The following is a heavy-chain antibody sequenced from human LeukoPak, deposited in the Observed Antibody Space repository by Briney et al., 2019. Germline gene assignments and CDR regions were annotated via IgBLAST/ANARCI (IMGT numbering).Heavy chain of an antibody. CDR1: GFAFSSYG. CDR2: IRYDGSNK. J-gene: IGHJ5*02. D-gene: IGHD4-11*01. V-gene: IGHV3-30*02. CDR3: ARVSRDYPNWFDP. Sequence: GGSLRLSCAASGFAFSSYGMHWVRQAPGKGLEWVAFIRYDGSNKYYADSVKGRFTISRDNSKNTLYLQMNSLRAEDTAVYYCARVSRDYPNWFDPWGQGTLVTVSS.